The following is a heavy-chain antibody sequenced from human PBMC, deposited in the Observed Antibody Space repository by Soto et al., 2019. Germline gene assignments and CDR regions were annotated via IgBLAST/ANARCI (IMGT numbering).Heavy chain of an antibody. V-gene: IGHV3-23*01. J-gene: IGHJ6*03. CDR1: GFTFSNSD. D-gene: IGHD2-15*01. Sequence: GSLRLSCAASGFTFSNSDLTWVRQAPGEGLKYVSVITGGGGSTYYTDSVRGRFAISRDNSKNTLYLQMNSLRAEDTAVYYCARDDVHCSGGICYGVPIDVWGKGTTVTVSS. CDR2: ITGGGGST. CDR3: ARDDVHCSGGICYGVPIDV.